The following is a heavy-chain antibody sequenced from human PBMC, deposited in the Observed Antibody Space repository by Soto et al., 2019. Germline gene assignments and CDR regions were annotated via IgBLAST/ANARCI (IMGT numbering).Heavy chain of an antibody. D-gene: IGHD4-17*01. V-gene: IGHV4-61*01. CDR3: ARRAYGGDY. J-gene: IGHJ4*02. CDR2: IYYNENT. CDR1: GDSVSSNTYF. Sequence: QMHLQESGPGPVKPSETLSLTCTVSGDSVSSNTYFWSWIRQPPGKRLEWLGYIYYNENTNYNPSLRSRINISLNTSNNQFSLRLASVTVADTAVYYCARRAYGGDYWGQGILVSVSS.